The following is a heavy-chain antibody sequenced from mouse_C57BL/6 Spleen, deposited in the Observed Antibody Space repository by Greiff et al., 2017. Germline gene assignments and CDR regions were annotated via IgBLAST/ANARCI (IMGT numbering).Heavy chain of an antibody. V-gene: IGHV1-82*01. CDR3: ARETAQATYY. CDR1: GYAFSSSW. Sequence: QVQLQQSGPELVKPGASVKISCKASGYAFSSSWMNWVKQRPGKGLEWIGRIYPGDGDTNYNGKFKGKATLTADKSSSTAYMQLSSLTSEDSAFYFCARETAQATYYWGQGTTLTVSS. D-gene: IGHD3-2*02. J-gene: IGHJ2*01. CDR2: IYPGDGDT.